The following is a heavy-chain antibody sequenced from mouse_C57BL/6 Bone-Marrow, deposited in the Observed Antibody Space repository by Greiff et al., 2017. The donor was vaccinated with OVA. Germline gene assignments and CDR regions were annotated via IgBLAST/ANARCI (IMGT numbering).Heavy chain of an antibody. J-gene: IGHJ4*01. CDR3: ARQGTGYSNWDAMDY. V-gene: IGHV1-59*01. Sequence: QVQLQQPGAELVRPGTSVKLSCKASGYTFTSYWMHWVKQRPGQGLEWIGVIDPSDSYTNYNQKFKGKATLTVDTSSSTAYMQLSSLTSEDAAVYDCARQGTGYSNWDAMDYWGQGTSVTVSS. CDR1: GYTFTSYW. D-gene: IGHD2-5*01. CDR2: IDPSDSYT.